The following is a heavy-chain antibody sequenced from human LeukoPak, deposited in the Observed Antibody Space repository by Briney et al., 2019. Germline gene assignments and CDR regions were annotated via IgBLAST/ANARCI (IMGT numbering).Heavy chain of an antibody. CDR2: IIPIFGIA. J-gene: IGHJ4*02. V-gene: IGHV1-69*04. D-gene: IGHD3-10*01. CDR1: GGTFSSYA. CDR3: ARDYYGSGSYYNKGASL. Sequence: ASVKVSCKASGGTFSSYAISWVRQAPGQGLEWMGRIIPIFGIANYAQKFQGRVTITADKSTSTAYMELSSLRSEDTAVYYCARDYYGSGSYYNKGASLWGRGTLVTVSS.